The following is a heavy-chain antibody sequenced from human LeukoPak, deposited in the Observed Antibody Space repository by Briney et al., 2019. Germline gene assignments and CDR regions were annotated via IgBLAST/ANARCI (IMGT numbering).Heavy chain of an antibody. J-gene: IGHJ5*02. D-gene: IGHD6-13*01. CDR2: IHHSGST. CDR1: GDSISSYY. CDR3: ARALRQQLLTGWFDP. V-gene: IGHV4-59*01. Sequence: SETLSLTCTFAGDSISSYYWSWIRQPPGGGLEWVGYIHHSGSTKYNPSLKSRVIISVDTSKNQFSLKLISVTAADTAVYYCARALRQQLLTGWFDPWGQGTLVTVSS.